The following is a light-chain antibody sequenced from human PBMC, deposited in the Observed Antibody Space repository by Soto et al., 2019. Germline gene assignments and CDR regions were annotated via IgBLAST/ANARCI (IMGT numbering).Light chain of an antibody. CDR2: KAS. CDR1: QSISSY. Sequence: DIQMTQSPSTLSASVGDRVTITCRASQSISSYLAWYQQRPGKAPKLLIYKASSLDNGVPSRFSGSGSGTEFTLISNSMEPDDVANYYCQQYTTYSTFGQGTKMEIK. CDR3: QQYTTYST. V-gene: IGKV1-5*03. J-gene: IGKJ1*01.